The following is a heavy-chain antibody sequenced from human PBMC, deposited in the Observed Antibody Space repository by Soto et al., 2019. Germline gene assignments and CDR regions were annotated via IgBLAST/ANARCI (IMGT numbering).Heavy chain of an antibody. CDR1: GGTFSSYT. J-gene: IGHJ3*02. Sequence: GASVKVSCKASGGTFSSYTISWVRQAPGQGLEWMGRIIPILGIANYAQKFQGRVTITADKSTSTAYMELSSLRSEDTAVYYCARANSSSWYAYAFDIWGQGTMVTVSS. CDR3: ARANSSSWYAYAFDI. D-gene: IGHD6-13*01. V-gene: IGHV1-69*02. CDR2: IIPILGIA.